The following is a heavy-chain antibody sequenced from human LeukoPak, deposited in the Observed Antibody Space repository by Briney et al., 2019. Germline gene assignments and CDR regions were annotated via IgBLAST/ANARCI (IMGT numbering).Heavy chain of an antibody. CDR1: GGSVSSYY. Sequence: SETLSLTCTVSGGSVSSYYWNWIRQPPGKGLEWIGYIYYSGSTNYNPSLRRRVTISVDTSKNQFSLKLSSVTAADTAVYYCARDSSDSSGYHAFDIWGQGTMVTVSS. V-gene: IGHV4-59*02. J-gene: IGHJ3*02. D-gene: IGHD3-22*01. CDR2: IYYSGST. CDR3: ARDSSDSSGYHAFDI.